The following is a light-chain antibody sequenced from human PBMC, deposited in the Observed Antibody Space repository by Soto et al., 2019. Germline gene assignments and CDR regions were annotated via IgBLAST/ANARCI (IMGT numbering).Light chain of an antibody. CDR1: SSDVGGSNY. V-gene: IGLV2-14*01. CDR3: SSYTSSSTLVV. CDR2: EVS. J-gene: IGLJ1*01. Sequence: QSALTQPASVSGSPGQSITISCTGTSSDVGGSNYVSWYQQHPGKAPKLMIYEVSNRPSGVSNRFSGSKSGNTASLTISGLQAEDDADYYCSSYTSSSTLVVFGTGTKLTVL.